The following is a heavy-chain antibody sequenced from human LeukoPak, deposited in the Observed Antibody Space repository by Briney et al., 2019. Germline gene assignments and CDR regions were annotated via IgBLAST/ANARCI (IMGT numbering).Heavy chain of an antibody. CDR2: ISGSGGST. V-gene: IGHV3-23*01. CDR3: AKDHVAARWVFDY. D-gene: IGHD6-6*01. J-gene: IGHJ4*02. Sequence: GGSLRLSCVASRFTFRSYAMSWVRQAPGKGLEWVSAISGSGGSTYYADSVKGRFTISRDNSKNTLYLQMNSLRAEDTAVYYCAKDHVAARWVFDYWGQGTLVTVSS. CDR1: RFTFRSYA.